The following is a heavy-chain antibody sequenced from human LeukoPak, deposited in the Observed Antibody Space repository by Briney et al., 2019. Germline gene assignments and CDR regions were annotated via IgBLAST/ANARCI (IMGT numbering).Heavy chain of an antibody. J-gene: IGHJ4*02. CDR3: ARSPGGNARTWLDY. V-gene: IGHV1-3*02. CDR1: GYTYTNYA. D-gene: IGHD4-23*01. Sequence: ASVKVSCKASGYTYTNYALHWVRQAPGQSLEWMGWTNGATGNTRFSQDFQGRLTITIDTSASTGYVELSSLRSEDTAVYYCARSPGGNARTWLDYWGQGTLVTVSS. CDR2: TNGATGNT.